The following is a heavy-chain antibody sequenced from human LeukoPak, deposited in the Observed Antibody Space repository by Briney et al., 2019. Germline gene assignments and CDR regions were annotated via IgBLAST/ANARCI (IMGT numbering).Heavy chain of an antibody. J-gene: IGHJ4*02. Sequence: GGSLRLSCAASGFTFSSYEMNWVRQAPGKGLEWVSYISRSGSTIYYADSVKGRFTISRDNAKNSLYLQMNSLRAEDTAVYYCARGGYYDSSGYFDYWGQGTLVTVSS. V-gene: IGHV3-48*03. D-gene: IGHD3-22*01. CDR1: GFTFSSYE. CDR3: ARGGYYDSSGYFDY. CDR2: ISRSGSTI.